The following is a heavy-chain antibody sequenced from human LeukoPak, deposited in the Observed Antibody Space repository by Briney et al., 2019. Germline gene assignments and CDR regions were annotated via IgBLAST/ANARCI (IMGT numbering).Heavy chain of an antibody. D-gene: IGHD3-22*01. Sequence: PGGSLRLSCAASGFTFSNAWMSWVRQAPGKGLEWVGRIKSKTDGGTTDYAAPVKGRFTISRDDSKNTLYLQMNSLKTEDTAVYYCTTGFITVDGAFDIWGQETMVTVSS. V-gene: IGHV3-15*01. CDR3: TTGFITVDGAFDI. J-gene: IGHJ3*02. CDR2: IKSKTDGGTT. CDR1: GFTFSNAW.